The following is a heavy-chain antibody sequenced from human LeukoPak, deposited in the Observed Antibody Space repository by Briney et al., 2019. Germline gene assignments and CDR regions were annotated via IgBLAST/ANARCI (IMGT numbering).Heavy chain of an antibody. Sequence: SVKVSCKASGGTFSSYAISWVRQAPGQGLEWMGRTIPILGIANYAQKFQGRVTITADKSTSTAYMELSSLRSEDTAVYYCARMGSLYYYDSSGYLDWGQGTLVTVSS. CDR3: ARMGSLYYYDSSGYLD. CDR2: TIPILGIA. CDR1: GGTFSSYA. J-gene: IGHJ4*02. D-gene: IGHD3-22*01. V-gene: IGHV1-69*04.